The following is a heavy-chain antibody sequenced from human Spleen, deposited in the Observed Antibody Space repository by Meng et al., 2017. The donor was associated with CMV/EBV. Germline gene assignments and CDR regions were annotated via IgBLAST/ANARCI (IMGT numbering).Heavy chain of an antibody. Sequence: GGSLRLSCAASGFTFSAFSMNWVRQAPGKGLEWVSSISTTSSYIYYADSLKGRFTISRDNGKNTLYLQMNSLRAEDTGVYYCAKVAVPAAIRNYFDYWGQGTLVTVSS. J-gene: IGHJ4*02. CDR2: ISTTSSYI. D-gene: IGHD2-2*01. CDR3: AKVAVPAAIRNYFDY. V-gene: IGHV3-21*04. CDR1: GFTFSAFS.